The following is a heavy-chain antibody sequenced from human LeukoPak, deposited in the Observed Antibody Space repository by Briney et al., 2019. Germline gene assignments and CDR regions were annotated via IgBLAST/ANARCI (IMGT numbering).Heavy chain of an antibody. CDR3: ARAGVWLPAV. Sequence: PSETLSLTCAVSGASISSDKWWSWVRQPPGKGLEWIGEINHSGNTNYSPSLKSRVTMSTDKSKNEFSLRLTSVTAADTAAYYCARAGVWLPAVWGQGTLVTVSS. CDR2: INHSGNT. CDR1: GASISSDKW. D-gene: IGHD3-9*01. J-gene: IGHJ4*02. V-gene: IGHV4-4*02.